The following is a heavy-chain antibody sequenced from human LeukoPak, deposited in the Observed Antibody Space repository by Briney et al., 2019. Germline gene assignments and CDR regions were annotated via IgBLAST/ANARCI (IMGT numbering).Heavy chain of an antibody. CDR2: ISYDGSNK. V-gene: IGHV3-33*05. Sequence: GSLRLSCGASGFIFDTHDMHWVRQAPGKGLEWVAVISYDGSNKYYADSVKGRFTISRDNSKNTLYLQMNSLRAEDTAVYYCAREGALRYFDWLFPYYYYMDVWGKGTTVTVSS. J-gene: IGHJ6*03. D-gene: IGHD3-9*01. CDR3: AREGALRYFDWLFPYYYYMDV. CDR1: GFIFDTHD.